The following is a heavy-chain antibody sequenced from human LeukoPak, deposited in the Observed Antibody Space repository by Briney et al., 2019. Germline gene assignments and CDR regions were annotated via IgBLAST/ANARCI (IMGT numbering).Heavy chain of an antibody. V-gene: IGHV3-9*01. CDR2: ISWNSGSI. CDR3: AKDNVVVVPAAIRDYYYYYYMDV. D-gene: IGHD2-2*02. J-gene: IGHJ6*03. CDR1: GFTFSSYW. Sequence: GGSLRLSCAASGFTFSSYWMDWVRQAPGKGLEWVSGISWNSGSIGYADSVKGRFTISRDNAKNSLYLQMNSLRAEDTALYYCAKDNVVVVPAAIRDYYYYYYMDVWGKGTTVTVSS.